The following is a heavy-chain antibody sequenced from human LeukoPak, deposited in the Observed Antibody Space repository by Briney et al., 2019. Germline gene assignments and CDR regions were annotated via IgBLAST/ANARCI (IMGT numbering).Heavy chain of an antibody. CDR3: AKTRPLDSSSWSHGDY. Sequence: HPGGSLRPSCAASGFTFSSYAMSWVRQAPGKGLEWVSAISGSGDSTYYGDSVKGRFTISRDNSKNTLYLQMNSLRAEDTAVYYCAKTRPLDSSSWSHGDYWGQGTLVTVSS. CDR2: ISGSGDST. V-gene: IGHV3-23*01. CDR1: GFTFSSYA. D-gene: IGHD6-13*01. J-gene: IGHJ4*02.